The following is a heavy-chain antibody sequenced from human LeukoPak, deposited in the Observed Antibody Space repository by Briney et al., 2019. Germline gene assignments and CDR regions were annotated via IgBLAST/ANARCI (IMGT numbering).Heavy chain of an antibody. CDR1: GGSFSGYY. V-gene: IGHV4-34*01. Sequence: SETLSLTCAVYGGSFSGYYWSWIRQPPGKGLEWIGEINHSGSTNYNPSLKSRVTISVDTSKNQFSLKLSSVTAADTAVYYCARLRYYYEDYMGVWGKGTTVTISS. D-gene: IGHD3-22*01. CDR2: INHSGST. CDR3: ARLRYYYEDYMGV. J-gene: IGHJ6*03.